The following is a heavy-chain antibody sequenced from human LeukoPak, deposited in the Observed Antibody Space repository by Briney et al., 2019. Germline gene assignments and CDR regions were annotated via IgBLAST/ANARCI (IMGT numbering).Heavy chain of an antibody. D-gene: IGHD3-10*01. CDR3: AKGSYYYGSGTRFDY. Sequence: GGSLRLSCAASGFTFSSYGMHWVRQAPGKGLEWVAVIWYDGSNKYYADSVKGRFTISRDNSKNTLYLQMNSLRAEDTAVYYCAKGSYYYGSGTRFDYWGQGTLVTVSS. V-gene: IGHV3-33*06. CDR2: IWYDGSNK. J-gene: IGHJ4*02. CDR1: GFTFSSYG.